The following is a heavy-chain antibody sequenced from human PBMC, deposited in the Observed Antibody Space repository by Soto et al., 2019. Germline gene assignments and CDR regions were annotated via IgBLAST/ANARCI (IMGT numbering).Heavy chain of an antibody. CDR3: ARVVIAWKGLFDY. CDR1: GFTFSSYA. D-gene: IGHD1-1*01. Sequence: GGSLRLSCAASGFTFSSYAMHWVRQAPGKGLEWVAVISYDVSTKYYADSVKGRFTISSDNSKNTLHLQMNSLSAEDTAVYYCARVVIAWKGLFDYWGQGTLVTFSS. CDR2: ISYDVSTK. J-gene: IGHJ4*02. V-gene: IGHV3-30-3*01.